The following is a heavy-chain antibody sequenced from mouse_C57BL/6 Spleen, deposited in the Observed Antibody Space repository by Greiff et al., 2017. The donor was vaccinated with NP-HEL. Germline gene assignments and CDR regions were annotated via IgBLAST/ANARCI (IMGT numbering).Heavy chain of an antibody. CDR2: ISSGSSTI. CDR1: GFTFSDYG. CDR3: ARRVYYGSSLSYWYFDV. J-gene: IGHJ1*03. D-gene: IGHD1-1*01. V-gene: IGHV5-17*01. Sequence: DVKLVESGGGLVKPGGSLKLSCAASGFTFSDYGMHWVRQAPEKGLEWVAYISSGSSTIYYADTVKGRFTISRDNAKNTLFLQMTSLRSEDTAMYYCARRVYYGSSLSYWYFDVWGTGTTVTVSS.